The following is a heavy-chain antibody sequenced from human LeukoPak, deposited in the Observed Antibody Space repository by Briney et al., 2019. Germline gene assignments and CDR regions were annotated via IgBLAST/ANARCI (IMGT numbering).Heavy chain of an antibody. CDR2: IIPIFGTA. CDR1: GGTFSSYA. V-gene: IGHV1-69*13. Sequence: ASVKVSCKASGGTFSSYAISWVRQAPGQGLEWMGGIIPIFGTANYAQKFQGRVTITADESTSTAYMELSSLRSEDTAVYYCATRRGYSGYDTPPDCWGQGTLVTVSS. CDR3: ATRRGYSGYDTPPDC. J-gene: IGHJ4*02. D-gene: IGHD5-12*01.